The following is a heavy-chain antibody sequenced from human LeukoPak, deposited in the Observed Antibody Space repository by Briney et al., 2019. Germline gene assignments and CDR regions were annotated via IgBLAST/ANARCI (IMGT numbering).Heavy chain of an antibody. CDR1: GFTFSSYS. CDR2: ISSSSSTI. CDR3: ARSRREATRITIFGVVIIGGAFDI. D-gene: IGHD3-3*01. Sequence: GGSLRLSCAASGFTFSSYSMNWVRQAPGKGLGWVSYISSSSSTIYYADSVKGRFTISRDNAKNSLYLQMNSLRAEDTAVYYCARSRREATRITIFGVVIIGGAFDIWGQGTMVTVSS. V-gene: IGHV3-48*01. J-gene: IGHJ3*02.